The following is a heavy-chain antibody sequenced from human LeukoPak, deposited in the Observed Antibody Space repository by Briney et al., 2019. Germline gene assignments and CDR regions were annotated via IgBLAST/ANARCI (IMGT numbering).Heavy chain of an antibody. CDR2: IYYSGST. J-gene: IGHJ4*02. V-gene: IGHV4-59*01. CDR3: ARDAPSYGSGSYIFGY. CDR1: GGSISSYY. Sequence: SGTLSLTCTVSGGSISSYYWSWIRQPPGKGLEWIGYIYYSGSTNYNPSLKSRVTISVDTSKNQFSLKLSSVTAADTAVYYCARDAPSYGSGSYIFGYWGQGTLVTVSS. D-gene: IGHD3-10*01.